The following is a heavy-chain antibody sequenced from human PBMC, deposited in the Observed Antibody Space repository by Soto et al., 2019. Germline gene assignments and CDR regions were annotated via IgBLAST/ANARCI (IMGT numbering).Heavy chain of an antibody. CDR3: ARDLGGWPDY. J-gene: IGHJ4*02. CDR2: INAGNGNT. V-gene: IGHV1-3*01. Sequence: ASVKVSCKASGGTFSNYAMHWVRQAPGQRLEWMGWINAGNGNTKYSQKFQGRVTITRDTSASTAYMELSSLRSEDTAVYYCARDLGGWPDYWGQGTLVTVSS. CDR1: GGTFSNYA. D-gene: IGHD2-15*01.